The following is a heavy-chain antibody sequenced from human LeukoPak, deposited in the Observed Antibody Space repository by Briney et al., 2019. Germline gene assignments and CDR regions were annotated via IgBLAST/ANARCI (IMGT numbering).Heavy chain of an antibody. CDR1: GGSISSYY. Sequence: PSETLSLTCTVSGGSISSYYWSWIRQPPGKGLEWIGYIYYSGSTNYNPSLKSRVTISVDTSKNQFSLKLSSVTAADTAVYYCARVXTMVRGVHWFDPWGQGTLVTVSS. CDR3: ARVXTMVRGVHWFDP. V-gene: IGHV4-59*01. CDR2: IYYSGST. D-gene: IGHD3-10*01. J-gene: IGHJ5*02.